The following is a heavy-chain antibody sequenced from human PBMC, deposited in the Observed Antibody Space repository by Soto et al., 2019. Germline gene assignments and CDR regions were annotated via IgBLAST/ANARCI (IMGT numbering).Heavy chain of an antibody. CDR1: GFTFSNAW. Sequence: PGGSLRLSCAASGFTFSNAWMNWVRQAPGKGLEWVGRIKSKTDGGTTDYAAPVKGRFTISRDSSKNTVSLEMTSLRAEDTAVYYCARGNYYDSSGNYAYFGLWGQGTLVTVSS. D-gene: IGHD3-22*01. J-gene: IGHJ4*02. CDR2: IKSKTDGGTT. CDR3: ARGNYYDSSGNYAYFGL. V-gene: IGHV3-15*07.